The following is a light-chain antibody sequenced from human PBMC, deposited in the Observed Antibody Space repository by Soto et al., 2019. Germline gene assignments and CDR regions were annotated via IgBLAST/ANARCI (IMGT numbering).Light chain of an antibody. CDR1: QSISSW. CDR3: QQYKSYFRT. V-gene: IGKV1-5*03. J-gene: IGKJ1*01. CDR2: QAS. Sequence: IQITQSPSTLSASVVDRVTLTFRASQSISSWLAWYQQKPGKAPKLLIYQASSLQSGVPSRFSGSGSETEFTLTISSLLPDDFATYFCQQYKSYFRTFGQGTKVDIK.